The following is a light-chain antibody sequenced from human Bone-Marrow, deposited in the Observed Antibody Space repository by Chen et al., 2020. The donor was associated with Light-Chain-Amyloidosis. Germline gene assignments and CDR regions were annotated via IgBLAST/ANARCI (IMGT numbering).Light chain of an antibody. CDR1: QTISSNY. CDR2: GSS. CDR3: PQYGTSPLT. J-gene: IGKJ4*01. V-gene: IGKV3-20*01. Sequence: EIVLTQSPGTLSLSPGEGANLSCRASQTISSNYLTWYQQKFGRAPRLLIYGSSSRATGIPDRFTGSGYGTDFTLTINRLGPEDVAMYYWPQYGTSPLTFGGGTKVEIK.